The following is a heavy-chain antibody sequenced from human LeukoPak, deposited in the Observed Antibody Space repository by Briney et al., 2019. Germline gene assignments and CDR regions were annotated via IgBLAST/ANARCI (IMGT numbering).Heavy chain of an antibody. D-gene: IGHD2-2*01. Sequence: GGSLRLSCAASGFTFSSYAMSWVRQAPGKGLEWVSAINGSGGSTYYADSVKGRFTISRDNSKNTEYLQMNSLRAEDTAVYYCAKDIVVVPAPVGYFDLWGRGTLVTVSS. CDR1: GFTFSSYA. CDR3: AKDIVVVPAPVGYFDL. CDR2: INGSGGST. V-gene: IGHV3-23*01. J-gene: IGHJ2*01.